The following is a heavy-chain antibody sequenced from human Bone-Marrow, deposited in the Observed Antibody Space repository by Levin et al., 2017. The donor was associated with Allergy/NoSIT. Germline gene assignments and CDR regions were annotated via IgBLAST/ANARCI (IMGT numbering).Heavy chain of an antibody. Sequence: GGSLRLSCAASGFTFRSYGMTWVRQAPGKGLEWVATISGSGENTDYADSVRGRFTISRDDSTHTLFLQMNSLRAEDTAVYYCAKRHDAFDVWGLGTMVTVSS. V-gene: IGHV3-23*01. CDR3: AKRHDAFDV. J-gene: IGHJ3*01. CDR1: GFTFRSYG. CDR2: ISGSGENT.